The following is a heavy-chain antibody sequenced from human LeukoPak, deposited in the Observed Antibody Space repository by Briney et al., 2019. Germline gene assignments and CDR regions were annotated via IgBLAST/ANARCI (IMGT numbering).Heavy chain of an antibody. V-gene: IGHV1-18*01. CDR1: GYTFTSYG. CDR2: ISAYNGNT. Sequence: ASVKVSCKASGYTFTSYGISWVRQAPRQGLEWMGWISAYNGNTNYAQKLQGRVTTTTDTTTSTAYMELRSLRSDDTAVYYCAGDRWELRHAFDYWGQGTLVTVSS. CDR3: AGDRWELRHAFDY. D-gene: IGHD1-26*01. J-gene: IGHJ4*02.